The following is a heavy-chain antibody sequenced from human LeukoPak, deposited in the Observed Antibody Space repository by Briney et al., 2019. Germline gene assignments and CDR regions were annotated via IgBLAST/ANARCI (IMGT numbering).Heavy chain of an antibody. CDR2: IGSNGRST. V-gene: IGHV3-64D*06. Sequence: GGSLRLSCSASGVTFDRFAMHWVRQAPGKGLEYLSGIGSNGRSTHNADSVKGRFTISRDNSKNTLFLQMTSLRAEDTAVYYCVNQISGWVYWGQGTLVTVSS. J-gene: IGHJ4*02. CDR1: GVTFDRFA. D-gene: IGHD6-19*01. CDR3: VNQISGWVY.